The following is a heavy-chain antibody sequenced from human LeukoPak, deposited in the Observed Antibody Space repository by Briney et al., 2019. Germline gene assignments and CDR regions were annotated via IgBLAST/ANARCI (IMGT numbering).Heavy chain of an antibody. J-gene: IGHJ3*01. V-gene: IGHV3-74*01. CDR3: VRVDHGDYVAAIDV. Sequence: GGTLRLSCAASGFTFSSCGMSWVRQAPGKGLVWVSRINSGGSDTSYADSVKGRFTISRDNAKNTVYLQMNSVRPEDTAVYHCVRVDHGDYVAAIDVWGQGTMVIVFS. D-gene: IGHD4-17*01. CDR1: GFTFSSCG. CDR2: INSGGSDT.